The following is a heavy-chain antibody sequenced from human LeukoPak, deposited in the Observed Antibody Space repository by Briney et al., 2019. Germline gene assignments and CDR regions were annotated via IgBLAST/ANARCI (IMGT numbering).Heavy chain of an antibody. Sequence: SEALSLTCTVSGYSITSAYYWGWIRQPPGKWLEGFGIFFLKGSTYYNPSLKSRVTISVDTSKNQFSLTLSSVTAADTAVYYCARVARCTSCFDVDYWGQGTLVTVSS. CDR2: FFLKGST. CDR3: ARVARCTSCFDVDY. CDR1: GYSITSAYY. J-gene: IGHJ4*02. V-gene: IGHV4-38-2*02. D-gene: IGHD2-2*01.